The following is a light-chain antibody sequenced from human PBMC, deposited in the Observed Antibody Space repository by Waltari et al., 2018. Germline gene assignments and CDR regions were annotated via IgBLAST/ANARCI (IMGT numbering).Light chain of an antibody. J-gene: IGLJ3*02. CDR3: LAWDDSLSATV. Sequence: QSVLTQPPSASGTPGQRVTISCSGSSSTIGSNYVYWYQHLPGTAPKLLIYRNDQRPYGVPDRFSGSKSGTSASLAISELRSEDEADYYCLAWDDSLSATVFGGGTKLTVL. V-gene: IGLV1-47*01. CDR2: RND. CDR1: SSTIGSNY.